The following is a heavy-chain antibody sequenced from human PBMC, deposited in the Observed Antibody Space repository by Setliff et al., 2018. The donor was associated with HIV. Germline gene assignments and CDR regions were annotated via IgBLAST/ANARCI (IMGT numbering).Heavy chain of an antibody. V-gene: IGHV4-39*07. Sequence: SETLSLTCSVSGASIITDPHYWGWIRQSPGKGLEWIGNIFYGGNPHYNPSLKSRATISIDTSKKQFSLKLSSVTAADTAVYYCARRIIVGAISDVFDIWGQGTLVTVSS. CDR1: GASIITDPHY. CDR2: IFYGGNP. D-gene: IGHD1-26*01. J-gene: IGHJ3*02. CDR3: ARRIIVGAISDVFDI.